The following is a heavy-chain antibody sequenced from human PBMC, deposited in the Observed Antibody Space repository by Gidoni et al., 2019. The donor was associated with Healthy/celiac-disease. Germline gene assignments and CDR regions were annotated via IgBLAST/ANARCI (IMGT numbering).Heavy chain of an antibody. CDR1: GFTFSRAA. Sequence: EVQLLESGGGLVPPGGSLRLSCAASGFTFSRAALCWVRQAPWKGLGWVSAISGTAGSTSYADSVKGPLTISRNNSKNTLYLQMNSLRAEDTAVYYCAKDTIAAAAYGRYIDYWGQGTLVTVSS. CDR2: ISGTAGST. CDR3: AKDTIAAAAYGRYIDY. D-gene: IGHD6-13*01. V-gene: IGHV3-23*01. J-gene: IGHJ4*02.